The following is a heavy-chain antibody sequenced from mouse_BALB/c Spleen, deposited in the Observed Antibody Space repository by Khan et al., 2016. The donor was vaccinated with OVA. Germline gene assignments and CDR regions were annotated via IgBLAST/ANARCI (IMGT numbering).Heavy chain of an antibody. CDR1: GYTFTSYW. CDR3: ASYRYDYFDY. J-gene: IGHJ2*01. CDR2: IYPGDGDT. V-gene: IGHV1-87*01. D-gene: IGHD2-14*01. Sequence: QVQPKQSGAELARPGASVKLSCKSSGYTFTSYWMQWVKQRPGQGLKWIGAIYPGDGDTRYTQQFKGKATFTADKSSSTAYMQLSSLASEDSAVYYCASYRYDYFDYWGQGTTLTVSS.